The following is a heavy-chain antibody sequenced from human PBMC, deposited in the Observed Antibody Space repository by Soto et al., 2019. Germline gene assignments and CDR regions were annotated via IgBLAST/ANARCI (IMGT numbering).Heavy chain of an antibody. CDR3: ARGREEVVVVAATPSTYFDY. CDR1: GGSFSGYY. V-gene: IGHV4-34*01. D-gene: IGHD2-15*01. CDR2: NNHSGST. J-gene: IGHJ4*02. Sequence: PSETLSLTCAVYGGSFSGYYWSWIRQPPGKGLEWIGENNHSGSTNYNPSLKSRVTISVDTSKNQFSLKLSSVTAADTAAYYCARGREEVVVVAATPSTYFDYWGQGTLVTVS.